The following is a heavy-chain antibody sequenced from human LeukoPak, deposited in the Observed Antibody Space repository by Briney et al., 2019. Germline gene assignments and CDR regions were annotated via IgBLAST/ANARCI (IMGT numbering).Heavy chain of an antibody. CDR3: ARHGSGWYDDDY. Sequence: ASVKVSCKASGGTFSSYGVSWVRQAPGQGLEWMGWISAYNGNTNYAQKLQGRVTMTTDTSTSTAYMELRSLRSDDTAVYYCARHGSGWYDDDYWGQGTLVTVSS. J-gene: IGHJ4*02. V-gene: IGHV1-18*01. D-gene: IGHD6-19*01. CDR2: ISAYNGNT. CDR1: GGTFSSYG.